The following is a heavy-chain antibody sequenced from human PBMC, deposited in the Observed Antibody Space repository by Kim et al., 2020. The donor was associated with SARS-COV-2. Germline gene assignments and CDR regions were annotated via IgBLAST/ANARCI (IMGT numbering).Heavy chain of an antibody. CDR1: GGTFSSYA. J-gene: IGHJ4*02. V-gene: IGHV1-69*04. Sequence: SVKVSCKASGGTFSSYAISWVRQAPGQGLEWMGRIIPILGIANYAQKFQGRVTITADKSTSTAYMELSSLRSEDTAVYYCATRLVEMATKGDYWGQGTL. CDR2: IIPILGIA. D-gene: IGHD5-12*01. CDR3: ATRLVEMATKGDY.